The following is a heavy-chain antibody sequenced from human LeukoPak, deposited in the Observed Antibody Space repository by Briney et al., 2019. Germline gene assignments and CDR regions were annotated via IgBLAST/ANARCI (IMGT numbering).Heavy chain of an antibody. Sequence: SETLSLTCTVSGGSITNYYWTWIRQPAGKGLEWIGRIHTSGNTDYNPFLKSRVTMSVDTSKNQFSLKVRSVTAADTAVYYCAREGSATARPFVSNDYWGQGTLVTVSS. V-gene: IGHV4-4*07. D-gene: IGHD6-6*01. CDR1: GGSITNYY. CDR3: AREGSATARPFVSNDY. CDR2: IHTSGNT. J-gene: IGHJ4*02.